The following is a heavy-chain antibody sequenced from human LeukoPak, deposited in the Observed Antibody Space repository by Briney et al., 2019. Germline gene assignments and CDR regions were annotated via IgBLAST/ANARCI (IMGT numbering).Heavy chain of an antibody. J-gene: IGHJ4*02. CDR2: ISSSGSTI. V-gene: IGHV3-48*03. Sequence: GGSLRLSCAASGFTFSSYEMNWVRQAPGKGLEWVSYISSSGSTIYYADSVKGRFTISRDNAKNSPYLQMNSLRAEDTAVYYCARTKEMASISYFDSWGQGTLDTVSS. D-gene: IGHD5-24*01. CDR3: ARTKEMASISYFDS. CDR1: GFTFSSYE.